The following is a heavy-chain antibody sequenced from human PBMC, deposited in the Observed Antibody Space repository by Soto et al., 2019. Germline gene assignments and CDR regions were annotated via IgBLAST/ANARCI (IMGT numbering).Heavy chain of an antibody. CDR3: TRIAASGTKFDF. CDR1: GFPFSTYE. J-gene: IGHJ4*02. D-gene: IGHD6-13*01. CDR2: ISSGGGTK. Sequence: PGGSLRLSCAPSGFPFSTYEMNWVRQAPGKGLEWVSYISSGGGTKYYADSVKGRFTISRDNAKNSLFLQMNSLRAKDTAVYYCTRIAASGTKFDFWGQGALVTVSS. V-gene: IGHV3-48*03.